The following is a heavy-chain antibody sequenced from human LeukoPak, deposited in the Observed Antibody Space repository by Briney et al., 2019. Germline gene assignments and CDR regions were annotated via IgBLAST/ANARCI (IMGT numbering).Heavy chain of an antibody. V-gene: IGHV3-23*01. CDR3: ARAGHCTNGICYTADFDY. J-gene: IGHJ4*02. CDR1: GFTFSSYW. CDR2: ITDSGGNT. Sequence: PGGSLRLSCAASGFTFSSYWMSWVRQAPGKGLEWVSAITDSGGNTYYAAPVKGRFTISRDNSKNTLYLQMNSLRAEDTAAYYCARAGHCTNGICYTADFDYWGQGTLVTVSS. D-gene: IGHD2-8*01.